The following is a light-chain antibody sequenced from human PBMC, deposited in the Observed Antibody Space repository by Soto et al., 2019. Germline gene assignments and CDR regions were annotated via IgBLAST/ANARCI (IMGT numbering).Light chain of an antibody. Sequence: DIQMTQSPPTLSASVGDRVTITCRASQTNNWLAWYQQKPGKAPNLLIYDAASLQTGVPSRFSGSGSGTEFTLTISSLQPDDVATYYCQQYSRYSYRFGPGTKLEI. CDR3: QQYSRYSYR. V-gene: IGKV1-5*01. CDR2: DAA. CDR1: QTNNW. J-gene: IGKJ2*03.